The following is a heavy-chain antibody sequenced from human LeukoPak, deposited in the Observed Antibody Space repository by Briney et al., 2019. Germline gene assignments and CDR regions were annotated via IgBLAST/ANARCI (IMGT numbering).Heavy chain of an antibody. CDR1: GXTFSNYW. CDR3: AGDYDRSGYFGGDAFDI. J-gene: IGHJ3*02. Sequence: GGSLRLSCAASGXTFSNYWMSWVRQAPGKGLEGVANINKDGSEKYYVDSVKGRFIISRDNAKHSLYLQMSSLRAEDSAIYYCAGDYDRSGYFGGDAFDIWGQGTMVTVSS. D-gene: IGHD3-22*01. V-gene: IGHV3-7*04. CDR2: INKDGSEK.